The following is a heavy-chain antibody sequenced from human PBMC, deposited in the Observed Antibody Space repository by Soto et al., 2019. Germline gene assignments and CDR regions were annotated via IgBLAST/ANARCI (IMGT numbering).Heavy chain of an antibody. V-gene: IGHV3-74*01. CDR2: INGDGTST. CDR1: VFTFSIYW. D-gene: IGHD3-10*01. J-gene: IGHJ4*02. Sequence: VGSLRLSCASSVFTFSIYWMHCVRQAPGKGLVWVSRINGDGTSTSYADSVKGRFTISRDNAKNTVYLQMNSLRAEDTAVYYCARTRIRFDEYWGQGPLVIVSS. CDR3: ARTRIRFDEY.